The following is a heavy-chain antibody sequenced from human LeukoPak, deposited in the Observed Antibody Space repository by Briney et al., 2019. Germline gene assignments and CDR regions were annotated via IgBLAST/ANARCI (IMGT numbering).Heavy chain of an antibody. Sequence: PGRSLRLSCAASAFTFSSYTMNWVRQAPGKGLEWVSAITSSRSYIYYAESVKGRFTISRDNAKNSVYLQMNSLRAEDTAVYYCARDPTPRYCSGGSCYTHYGMDVWGQGTTVTVSS. CDR2: ITSSRSYI. CDR3: ARDPTPRYCSGGSCYTHYGMDV. D-gene: IGHD2-15*01. J-gene: IGHJ6*02. CDR1: AFTFSSYT. V-gene: IGHV3-21*06.